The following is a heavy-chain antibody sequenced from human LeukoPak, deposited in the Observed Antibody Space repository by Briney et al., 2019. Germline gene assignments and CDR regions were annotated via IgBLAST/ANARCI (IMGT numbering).Heavy chain of an antibody. CDR2: ISSSSSYI. V-gene: IGHV3-21*01. J-gene: IGHJ5*02. CDR1: GFTFSSYS. CDR3: AREGGHCSGGSRYSAVGYNWFDP. Sequence: GGSLRLSCAASGFTFSSYSMNWVRQAPGEGLEWVSSISSSSSYIYYADSVKGRFTISRDNAKNSLYLQMNSLRAEDTAVYYCAREGGHCSGGSRYSAVGYNWFDPWGQGTLVTVSS. D-gene: IGHD2-15*01.